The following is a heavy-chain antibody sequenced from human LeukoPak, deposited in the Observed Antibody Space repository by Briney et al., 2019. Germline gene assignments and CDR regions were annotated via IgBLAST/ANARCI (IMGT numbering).Heavy chain of an antibody. CDR3: ARGSRGYYYYGMDV. D-gene: IGHD3-10*01. CDR1: GGSISSGGYY. V-gene: IGHV4-61*08. J-gene: IGHJ6*02. Sequence: SETLSLTCTVSGGSISSGGYYWSWIRQHPGKGLEWIGYIYYSGSTNYNPSLKSRVTISVDTSKNQFSLKLSSVTAADTAVYYCARGSRGYYYYGMDVWGQGTTVTVSS. CDR2: IYYSGST.